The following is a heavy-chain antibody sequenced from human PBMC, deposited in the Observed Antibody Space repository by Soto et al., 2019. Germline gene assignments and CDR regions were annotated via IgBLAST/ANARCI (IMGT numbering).Heavy chain of an antibody. J-gene: IGHJ6*03. V-gene: IGHV4-39*07. D-gene: IGHD2-21*02. CDR1: GGSISSSSYH. CDR2: IYYSGST. CDR3: ARVVDGDTLGGYYYYYMDV. Sequence: PSETLSLTCTVSGGSISSSSYHWGWIRQPPGKGLEWIGNIYYSGSTNYNPSLKSRVTISVDTSKNQFSLKLSSVTAADTAVYYCARVVDGDTLGGYYYYYMDVWGKGTTVTVSS.